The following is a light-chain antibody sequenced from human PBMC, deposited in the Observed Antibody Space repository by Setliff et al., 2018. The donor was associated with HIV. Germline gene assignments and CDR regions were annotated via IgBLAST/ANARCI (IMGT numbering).Light chain of an antibody. CDR3: QSYDSRLSGYV. Sequence: PSVSGAPGQRVTISCTGSSSNIGAAYDVNWYQQLPGTAPKLLIYGSSDRPSGVPDRFSGSKSGTSASLAITGLHAEDEADYYCQSYDSRLSGYVFGTGTKVTVL. CDR2: GSS. V-gene: IGLV1-40*01. CDR1: SSNIGAAYD. J-gene: IGLJ1*01.